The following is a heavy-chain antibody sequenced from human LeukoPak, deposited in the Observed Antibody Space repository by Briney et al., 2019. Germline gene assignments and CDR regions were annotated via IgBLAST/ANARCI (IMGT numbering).Heavy chain of an antibody. V-gene: IGHV4-59*08. D-gene: IGHD6-13*01. J-gene: IGHJ4*02. CDR2: IHYSGST. CDR3: ARDTMQQLVPDY. Sequence: SETLSLTCTVSGGSISSYYWSWIRQPPGKGLEWIGYIHYSGSTNYNPSLKSRVTISVDTSKKQFSLKLSSVIAADTAIYYCARDTMQQLVPDYWGQGALVTVSS. CDR1: GGSISSYY.